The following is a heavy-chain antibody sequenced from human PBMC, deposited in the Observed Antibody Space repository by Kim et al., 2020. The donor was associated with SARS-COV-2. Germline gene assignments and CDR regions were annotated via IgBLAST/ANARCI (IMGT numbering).Heavy chain of an antibody. J-gene: IGHJ4*02. Sequence: GGSLRLSCAASGFTFSSYAMTWVRQAPGKGLEWVSDISGSGAGTYYADSMKGRFTISRDNSKNTVSLQMNSLRVEDTAAYYCAKGEGYRHGYSFDYWGQG. CDR1: GFTFSSYA. CDR2: ISGSGAGT. D-gene: IGHD5-18*01. V-gene: IGHV3-23*01. CDR3: AKGEGYRHGYSFDY.